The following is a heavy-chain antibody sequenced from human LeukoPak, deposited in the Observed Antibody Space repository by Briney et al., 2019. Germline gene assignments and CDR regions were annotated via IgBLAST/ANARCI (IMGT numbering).Heavy chain of an antibody. Sequence: SVKVSCKASGGTFSSYAISWVRQAPGQGLEWMGRIIPILGIANYAQKFQGRVTITADKSTSTAYMELSSLRSEDTAVYYCARARYSGSGDAFDIWGQGTMVTVSS. CDR1: GGTFSSYA. J-gene: IGHJ3*02. V-gene: IGHV1-69*04. CDR2: IIPILGIA. CDR3: ARARYSGSGDAFDI. D-gene: IGHD1-26*01.